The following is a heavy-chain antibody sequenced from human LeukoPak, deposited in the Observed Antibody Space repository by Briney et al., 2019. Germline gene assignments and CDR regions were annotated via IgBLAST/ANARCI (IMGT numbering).Heavy chain of an antibody. CDR2: INPNSGGT. D-gene: IGHD2-15*01. CDR3: ARWPLCSGGSCYNY. J-gene: IGHJ4*02. V-gene: IGHV1-2*02. Sequence: ASVKVSCKASGYTFTGYYMHWVRQAPGQGLEWMGWINPNSGGTNYAQKFQGRVTMTRDTSISTAYMELSRLRSDDTAVYYRARWPLCSGGSCYNYWGQGTLVTVSS. CDR1: GYTFTGYY.